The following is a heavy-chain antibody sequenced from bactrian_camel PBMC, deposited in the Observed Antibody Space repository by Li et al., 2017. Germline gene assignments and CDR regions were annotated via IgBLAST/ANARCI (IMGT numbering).Heavy chain of an antibody. Sequence: SLRLSCAASGFTFSGSAMSWVRQAPGKGLEWVSTIDSGGSRTYYADSVKGRFTISRDNAKNTLYLQMNSLKTEDTAVYYCAADGWVERDGRCDSLSQGTQVTVS. CDR3: AADGWVERDGRCDS. CDR1: GFTFSGSA. D-gene: IGHD3*01. CDR2: IDSGGSRT. V-gene: IGHV3S40*01. J-gene: IGHJ4*01.